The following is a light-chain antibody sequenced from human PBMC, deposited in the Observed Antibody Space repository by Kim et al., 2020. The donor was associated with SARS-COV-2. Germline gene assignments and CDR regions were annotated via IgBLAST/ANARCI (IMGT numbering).Light chain of an antibody. Sequence: SSELTQDPAVSVALGQTVRITCQGDSLRRYYASWYQQKPGQAPVLAIYGKNNRPSGIPDRFSGSSSGNTASLTITGAQAEDEADYYCNSRDSSGNHPDVF. CDR2: GKN. V-gene: IGLV3-19*01. CDR1: SLRRYY. J-gene: IGLJ1*01. CDR3: NSRDSSGNHPDV.